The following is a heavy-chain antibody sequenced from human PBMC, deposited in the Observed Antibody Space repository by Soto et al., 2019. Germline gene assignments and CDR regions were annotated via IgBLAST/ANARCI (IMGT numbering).Heavy chain of an antibody. V-gene: IGHV4-31*03. Sequence: SETLSLTCTVSGGSISSGGYYWSWIRQHPGKGLEWIGYIYYSGSTYYNPSLKSRVTISVDTSKNQFSLKLSSVTAADTAVYYCAREAARITGTTVPRNWFDPWGQGTLVTVSS. CDR2: IYYSGST. D-gene: IGHD1-7*01. J-gene: IGHJ5*02. CDR3: AREAARITGTTVPRNWFDP. CDR1: GGSISSGGYY.